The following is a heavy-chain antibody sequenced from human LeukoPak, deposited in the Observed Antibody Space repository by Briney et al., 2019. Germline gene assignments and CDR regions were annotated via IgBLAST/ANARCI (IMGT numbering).Heavy chain of an antibody. D-gene: IGHD3-10*01. J-gene: IGHJ4*02. CDR1: GFTFRSYA. CDR3: AKDDGSGFGRGYFDY. V-gene: IGHV3-23*01. Sequence: GGSLRLSCTASGFTFRSYAMSWVRQAPGKGLEWVPAMSNSGGSTYYADSVKGRFTISRDNSKSTLYLQMNSLRAEDTAVYYCAKDDGSGFGRGYFDYWGQGALVTVSS. CDR2: MSNSGGST.